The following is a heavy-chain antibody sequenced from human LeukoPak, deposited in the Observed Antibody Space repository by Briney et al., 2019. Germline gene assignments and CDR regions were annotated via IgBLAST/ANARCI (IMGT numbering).Heavy chain of an antibody. D-gene: IGHD6-13*01. J-gene: IGHJ4*02. CDR1: GDSISSSSYF. V-gene: IGHV4-39*01. CDR2: IYYSGNT. CDR3: ARGARAAAGPYYFDY. Sequence: SETLPLTCTVSGDSISSSSYFWRWIRQSPGRGLEWIASIYYSGNTYYNPSLKSRVTISVDTSKNQFSLKLSSVTAADTAVYYCARGARAAAGPYYFDYWGQGTLVTVSS.